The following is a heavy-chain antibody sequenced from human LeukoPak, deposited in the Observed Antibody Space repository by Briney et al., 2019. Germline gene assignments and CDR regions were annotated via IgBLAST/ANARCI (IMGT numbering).Heavy chain of an antibody. J-gene: IGHJ3*02. D-gene: IGHD3-3*01. CDR1: GFTFSSYS. CDR2: ISSSSSYI. CDR3: ASGGILRFLEWFSAFDI. V-gene: IGHV3-21*01. Sequence: PGGSLRLSCAASGFTFSSYSMNWVRQAPGKGLEWVSSISSSSSYIYYADSVKGRFTISRDNAKNSLYLQMNSLRAEDTAVYYCASGGILRFLEWFSAFDIWGQGTIVTVSS.